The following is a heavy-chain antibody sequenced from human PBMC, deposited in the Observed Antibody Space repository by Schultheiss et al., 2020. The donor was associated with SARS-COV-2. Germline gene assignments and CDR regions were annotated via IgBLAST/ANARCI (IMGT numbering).Heavy chain of an antibody. V-gene: IGHV3-53*01. CDR3: ARVYSDYPDFYFDY. D-gene: IGHD4-11*01. CDR2: IYRGGNT. Sequence: GESLKISCAASGITVSSNYMSWVRQAPGKGLEWVSVIYRGGNTYYADSVKGRFTISSDNSKNTLCLQMNSLRAEDTAVYYCARVYSDYPDFYFDYWGPGALVTVSS. CDR1: GITVSSNY. J-gene: IGHJ4*02.